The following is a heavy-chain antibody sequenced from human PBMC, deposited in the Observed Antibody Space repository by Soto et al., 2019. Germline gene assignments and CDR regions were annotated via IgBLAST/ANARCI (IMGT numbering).Heavy chain of an antibody. Sequence: EVQLLESGGGLVQPGGSLRLSCAASGFTFSYYAMSWVHQAPGKGPEWVSGITGSGGNIYYADSVKGRFTISRDNSKNTLSLQMNSLRVEDTAVYYCAGLKQWLPRDYWGQGTLVTVSS. CDR2: ITGSGGNI. J-gene: IGHJ4*02. CDR1: GFTFSYYA. D-gene: IGHD6-19*01. CDR3: AGLKQWLPRDY. V-gene: IGHV3-23*01.